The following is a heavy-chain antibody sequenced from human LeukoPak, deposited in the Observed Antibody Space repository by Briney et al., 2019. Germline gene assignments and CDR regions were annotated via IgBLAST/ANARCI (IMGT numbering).Heavy chain of an antibody. D-gene: IGHD6-19*01. CDR1: GGTFSSYA. CDR2: ISTYNGNT. CDR3: ARVDSNGWYGGDP. Sequence: GASVKVSCKASGGTFSSYAISWVRQAPGQGLEWMGWISTYNGNTNYAQKFQGRVTMTTDTSTRTAYMELRTLRSDDTAIYYCARVDSNGWYGGDPWGQGTLVTVSS. V-gene: IGHV1-18*01. J-gene: IGHJ5*02.